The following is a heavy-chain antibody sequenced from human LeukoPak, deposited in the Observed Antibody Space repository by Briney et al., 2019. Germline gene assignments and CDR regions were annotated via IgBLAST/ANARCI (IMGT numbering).Heavy chain of an antibody. CDR1: GFIFGDYA. J-gene: IGHJ4*02. CDR3: ARGGRPDY. Sequence: PGGSLRLSCTTSGFIFGDYAMSWLRQAPGKGLECVANIKEDGREKYYVDSVKGRFTISRDNAKNSLYLQMSSLRAEDTAVYYCARGGRPDYWGQGTLVTVSS. V-gene: IGHV3-7*01. D-gene: IGHD3-10*01. CDR2: IKEDGREK.